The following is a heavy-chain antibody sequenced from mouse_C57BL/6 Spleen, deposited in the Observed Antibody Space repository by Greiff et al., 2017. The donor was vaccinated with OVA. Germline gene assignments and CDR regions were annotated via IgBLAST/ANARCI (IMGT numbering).Heavy chain of an antibody. CDR3: TREAQATFDY. V-gene: IGHV1-15*01. Sequence: QVQLKESGAELVRPGASVTLSCKASGYTFTDYEMHWVKQTPVHGLEWIGAIDPETGGTAYNQKFKGKAILTADKSSSTAYMELRSLTSEDSAVYYCTREAQATFDYWGQGTTLTVSS. CDR2: IDPETGGT. D-gene: IGHD3-2*02. CDR1: GYTFTDYE. J-gene: IGHJ2*01.